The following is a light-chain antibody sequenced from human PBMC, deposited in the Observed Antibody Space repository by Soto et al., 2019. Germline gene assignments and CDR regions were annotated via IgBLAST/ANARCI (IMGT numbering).Light chain of an antibody. CDR3: HVWRSGGDHSV. V-gene: IGLV3-21*02. CDR2: DDS. J-gene: IGLJ3*02. CDR1: NIGSES. Sequence: SYELTQPPSVSVAPGQTARITCGGNNIGSESVHWYQQKPGQAPMVVVYDDSDRPSGIPERFSGSNSGNTATLTISRVEGGDEADYYCHVWRSGGDHSVFGGGTKVTVL.